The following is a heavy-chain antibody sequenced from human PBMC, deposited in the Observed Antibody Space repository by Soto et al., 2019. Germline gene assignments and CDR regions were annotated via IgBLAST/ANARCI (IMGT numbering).Heavy chain of an antibody. CDR2: LYYSGT. D-gene: IGHD3-9*01. V-gene: IGHV4-31*03. CDR3: ARGPVVTLRSFDWIDY. Sequence: ASETLSLTCTVSGGSISSGDYHWNWIRQHPGKGLEWIGYLYYSGTYYNPSLESRVAISVDTSKNQFSLNLSSVTAADTAVYFCARGPVVTLRSFDWIDYWGQGTLVTVSS. J-gene: IGHJ4*01. CDR1: GGSISSGDYH.